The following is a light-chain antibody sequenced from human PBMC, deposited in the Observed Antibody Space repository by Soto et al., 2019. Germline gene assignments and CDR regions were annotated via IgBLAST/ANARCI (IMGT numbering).Light chain of an antibody. CDR3: QQYNSYSEA. CDR2: DAS. V-gene: IGKV1-5*01. J-gene: IGKJ1*01. Sequence: IQMTKSPSTLSASLGDRVTITCRASQSISRWLVWYQQKPGKAPKLLIYDASSLESGVPSRFRGSGSGTEFTLTISSLQPDDFETHYCQQYNSYSEAFGQGTKVDIK. CDR1: QSISRW.